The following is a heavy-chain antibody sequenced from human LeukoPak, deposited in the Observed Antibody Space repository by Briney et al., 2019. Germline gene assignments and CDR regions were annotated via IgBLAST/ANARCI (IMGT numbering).Heavy chain of an antibody. CDR3: ARGQVRGMVGAY. V-gene: IGHV4-34*01. J-gene: IGHJ4*02. CDR1: GGSFSGYY. D-gene: IGHD3-10*01. CDR2: INHSGST. Sequence: PSETLSLTCAVYGGSFSGYYWSWIRQPPGKGLEWIGEINHSGSTNYNPSLKSRVTISVDTSKNQFSLKLSSVTAADTAVYYCARGQVRGMVGAYWGQGTLVTVSS.